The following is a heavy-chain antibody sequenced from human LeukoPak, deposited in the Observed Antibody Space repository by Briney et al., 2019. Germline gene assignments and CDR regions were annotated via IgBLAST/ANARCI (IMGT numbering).Heavy chain of an antibody. V-gene: IGHV3-21*01. CDR3: ARLRTYYYDSSGLPACYFDY. J-gene: IGHJ4*02. Sequence: GGSLRLSCAASGFTFSSYSMNWVRQAPGKGLEWVSSISSSSSYIYYAGSVKGRFTISRDNAKNSLYLQMNSLRAEDTAVYYCARLRTYYYDSSGLPACYFDYWGQGTLVTVSS. CDR1: GFTFSSYS. CDR2: ISSSSSYI. D-gene: IGHD3-22*01.